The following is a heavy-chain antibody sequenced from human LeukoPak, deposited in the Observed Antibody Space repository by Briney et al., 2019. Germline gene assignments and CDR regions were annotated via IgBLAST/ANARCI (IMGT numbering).Heavy chain of an antibody. CDR3: AKAEGSGNQPFDY. Sequence: PSETLSLTCTVSGGSISSYYWSWIRQPPGKGLEWIGYIYYSGSTNYNPSLKSRVTISVDTSKNQFSLKLSSVTAEDTAVYYCAKAEGSGNQPFDYWGQGTLVTVSS. CDR2: IYYSGST. J-gene: IGHJ4*02. D-gene: IGHD3-10*01. V-gene: IGHV4-59*12. CDR1: GGSISSYY.